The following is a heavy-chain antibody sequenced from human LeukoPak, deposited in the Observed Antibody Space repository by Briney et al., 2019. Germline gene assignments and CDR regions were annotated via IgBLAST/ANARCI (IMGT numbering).Heavy chain of an antibody. CDR1: GFTVSSNY. V-gene: IGHV3-66*01. CDR3: ARGYYCSGSNIDY. J-gene: IGHJ4*02. D-gene: IGHD3-10*01. CDR2: IYSGGST. Sequence: GGSLRLSCAASGFTVSSNYMSWVRQAPGKGLEWVSVIYSGGSTYYADSVKGRFTISRDNSKNTLYLQMNSLRAEDTAVYYCARGYYCSGSNIDYWGQGTLVTVSS.